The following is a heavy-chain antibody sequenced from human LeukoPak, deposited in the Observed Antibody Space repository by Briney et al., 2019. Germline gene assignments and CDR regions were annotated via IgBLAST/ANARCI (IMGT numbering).Heavy chain of an antibody. CDR3: AKDNYYDSSGYSG. Sequence: SVKVSCKASGGTFSSYAISWVRQAPGQGLEWRGRIIPILGIANYAQKFQGRVTITADKSTSTAYMELSSLRSEDTAVYYCAKDNYYDSSGYSGWGQGTLVTVSS. V-gene: IGHV1-69*04. CDR2: IIPILGIA. D-gene: IGHD3-22*01. J-gene: IGHJ4*02. CDR1: GGTFSSYA.